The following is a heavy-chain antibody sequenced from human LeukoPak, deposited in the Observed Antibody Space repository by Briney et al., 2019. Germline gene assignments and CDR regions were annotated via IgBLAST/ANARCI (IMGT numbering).Heavy chain of an antibody. Sequence: ETLSLTCAVYGGSFSDYYWSWIRQPPGKGLEWVGRIKSKTDGGTTDYAAPVKGGFTISRDDSKNTLYLQMNSLKTEDTAVYYCTTDGAFDIWGQGTMVTVSS. CDR2: IKSKTDGGTT. CDR3: TTDGAFDI. CDR1: GGSFSDYY. J-gene: IGHJ3*02. V-gene: IGHV3-15*01.